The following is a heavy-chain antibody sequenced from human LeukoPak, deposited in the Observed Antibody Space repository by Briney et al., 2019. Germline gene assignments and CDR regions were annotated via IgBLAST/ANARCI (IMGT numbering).Heavy chain of an antibody. Sequence: SETLSLTCTVSGGSISSGSYYWSWIRQPAGKGLEWIGRIYTSGSTNYNPSLKSRVTMSVDTSKNQFSLKLSSVTAADTAVYYCAREVGNWNDFSIDPWGQGTLVTVSS. CDR3: AREVGNWNDFSIDP. CDR2: IYTSGST. D-gene: IGHD1-1*01. J-gene: IGHJ5*02. V-gene: IGHV4-61*02. CDR1: GGSISSGSYY.